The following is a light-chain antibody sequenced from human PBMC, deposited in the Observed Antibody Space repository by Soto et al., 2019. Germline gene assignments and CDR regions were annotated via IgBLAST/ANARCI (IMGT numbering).Light chain of an antibody. Sequence: QSVLTRPASLAGPATVLITISCTGTSRDVGGYYFVPWYQQHPGKAPKLMIYEVTNRPSGVSNRFSGSKSGNTASLTISGLQAEDEADYYCSSYTSRSTLVFGTGNKVTVL. CDR3: SSYTSRSTLV. J-gene: IGLJ1*01. CDR1: SRDVGGYYF. V-gene: IGLV2-14*01. CDR2: EVT.